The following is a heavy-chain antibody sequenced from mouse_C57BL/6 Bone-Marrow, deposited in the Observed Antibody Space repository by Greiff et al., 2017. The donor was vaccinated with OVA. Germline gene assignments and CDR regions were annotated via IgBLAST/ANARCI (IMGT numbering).Heavy chain of an antibody. J-gene: IGHJ1*03. V-gene: IGHV1-72*01. CDR1: GYTFTSYW. Sequence: VQLQQPGAELVKPGASVKLSCKASGYTFTSYWMHWVKQRPGRGLEWIGRIDPNSGGTKYNEKFKSKATLTVDKPSSTASLQLSSLTSEDSAVYDCALYYSNFYWYFDVWGTGTTVTVSS. CDR2: IDPNSGGT. D-gene: IGHD2-5*01. CDR3: ALYYSNFYWYFDV.